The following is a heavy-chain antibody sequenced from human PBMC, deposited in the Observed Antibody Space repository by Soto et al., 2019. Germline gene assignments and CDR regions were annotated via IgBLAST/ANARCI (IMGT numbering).Heavy chain of an antibody. CDR2: INPSGGST. D-gene: IGHD1-26*01. CDR3: ARDLATGYYYYGMDV. V-gene: IGHV1-46*01. Sequence: ASVKVSCKASGYTFTSYYIHWVRQAPVQGLEWMGIINPSGGSTSYAQKFQGRVTMTRDTSTSTVYMELSSLRSEDTAVYYCARDLATGYYYYGMDVWGQGTTVNVSS. J-gene: IGHJ6*02. CDR1: GYTFTSYY.